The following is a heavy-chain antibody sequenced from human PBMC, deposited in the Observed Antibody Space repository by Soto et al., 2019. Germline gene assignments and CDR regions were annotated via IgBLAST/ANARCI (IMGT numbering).Heavy chain of an antibody. J-gene: IGHJ4*01. CDR2: ITWNSGKI. V-gene: IGHV3-9*01. CDR3: VKDSYADFHRVLSTAEYFFDY. Sequence: HPGGSLRLSCTASGFTFDDYAMHWVRQGPGRGLEWGSGITWNSGKIAYADSVKGRFTIARDDDNNSLYLQMNSQRPEDTALYYCVKDSYADFHRVLSTAEYFFDYWGHGTLVTVPQ. D-gene: IGHD2-2*01. CDR1: GFTFDDYA.